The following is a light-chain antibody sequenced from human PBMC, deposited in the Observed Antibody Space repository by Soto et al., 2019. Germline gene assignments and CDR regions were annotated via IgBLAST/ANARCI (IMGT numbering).Light chain of an antibody. CDR2: DAS. V-gene: IGKV3-20*01. CDR3: QQYGSSGT. CDR1: QSISSY. Sequence: DIVLRQSPGTLSLSPGDRATLSGRASQSISSYFSWYQQKPGQAPRPVLYDASNRATDTPARFSGSGSGTDFTLSISRLEPEDFRVYYCQQYGSSGTFGQGTKV. J-gene: IGKJ1*01.